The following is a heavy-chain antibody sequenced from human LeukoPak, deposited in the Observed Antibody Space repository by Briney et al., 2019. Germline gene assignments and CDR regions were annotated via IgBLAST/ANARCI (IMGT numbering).Heavy chain of an antibody. CDR1: GFTFSSYG. V-gene: IGHV3-33*01. CDR2: IWYDGSNK. D-gene: IGHD3-10*01. Sequence: PGRSLRLSCAASGFTFSSYGMHWVRQAPGKGLEWVAVIWYDGSNKYYADSVKGRFTISRDNSKNTLYLQMNSLRAEDTAVYYCARPITSYYYYGMDVWGQGTTVTVSS. J-gene: IGHJ6*02. CDR3: ARPITSYYYYGMDV.